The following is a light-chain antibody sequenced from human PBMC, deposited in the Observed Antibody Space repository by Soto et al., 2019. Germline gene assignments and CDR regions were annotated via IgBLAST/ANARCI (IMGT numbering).Light chain of an antibody. CDR2: EVS. CDR1: SSDVGGYNY. CDR3: SSYTGSSYV. Sequence: QSVLTQPPSASGSPGQSVAISCTGTSSDVGGYNYVSWYQQHPGKAPKLMIYEVSKRPSGVPDRFSGSKSGNTASLTVSGLQAEDQDTSYCSSYTGSSYVFGTRTKVTV. J-gene: IGLJ1*01. V-gene: IGLV2-8*01.